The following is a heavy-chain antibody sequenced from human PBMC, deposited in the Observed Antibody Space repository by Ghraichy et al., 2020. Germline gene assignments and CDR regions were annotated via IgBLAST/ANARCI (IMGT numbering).Heavy chain of an antibody. CDR1: GYSISSGYN. CDR2: IYHSGST. J-gene: IGHJ4*02. D-gene: IGHD3-10*01. CDR3: AGRNWGLTLPDY. Sequence: SETLSLTCAVSGYSISSGYNWAWIRQPPGTGLEWIGSIYHSGSTFYNPSLKSRVTISVDTSNNQFSLDLTSVNAADTALYYFAGRNWGLTLPDYGGQGTLVTGSS. V-gene: IGHV4-38-2*01.